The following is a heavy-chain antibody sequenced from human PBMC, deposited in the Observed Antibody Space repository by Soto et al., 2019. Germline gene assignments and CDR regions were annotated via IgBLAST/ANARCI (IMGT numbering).Heavy chain of an antibody. CDR1: GFTFSSYG. J-gene: IGHJ5*02. V-gene: IGHV3-30*18. Sequence: QVQLVESGGGVVQPGRSLRLSCAASGFTFSSYGMHWVRQAPGKGLEWVAVISYDGSNKYYADSVKGRFTISRDNSKNELYLQMNSLRAEETAVYYCAKDGDSSGYYHNNWFDPWGQGTLVTVSS. CDR3: AKDGDSSGYYHNNWFDP. CDR2: ISYDGSNK. D-gene: IGHD3-22*01.